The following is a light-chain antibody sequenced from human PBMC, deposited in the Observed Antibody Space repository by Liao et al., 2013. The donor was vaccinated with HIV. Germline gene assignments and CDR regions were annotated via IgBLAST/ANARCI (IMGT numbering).Light chain of an antibody. CDR1: QLGNKN. J-gene: IGLJ2*01. CDR2: EDN. Sequence: SYDLTQPPSVSVSPGQTASITCSGDQLGNKNICWYQQKPGQSPVLVIYEDNKRPSGIPERFSGSNSGNTATLTISGTQAVDEAVYYCQTWDSSTVVFGGGTKLTVL. CDR3: QTWDSSTVV. V-gene: IGLV3-1*01.